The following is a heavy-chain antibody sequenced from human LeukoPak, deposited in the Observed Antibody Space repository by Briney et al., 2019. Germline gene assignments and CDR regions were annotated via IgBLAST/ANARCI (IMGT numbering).Heavy chain of an antibody. Sequence: ASVNLSCNASGSSFTSYGFSWVRQAPGQGLGRMGVISAYNGNTNYAQKLQSRVTMTTDTSTSTAYMELRSLRSDDTAVYYCARREQWLVGDDYWGQGTLVTVSS. V-gene: IGHV1-18*01. CDR3: ARREQWLVGDDY. CDR2: ISAYNGNT. CDR1: GSSFTSYG. D-gene: IGHD6-19*01. J-gene: IGHJ4*02.